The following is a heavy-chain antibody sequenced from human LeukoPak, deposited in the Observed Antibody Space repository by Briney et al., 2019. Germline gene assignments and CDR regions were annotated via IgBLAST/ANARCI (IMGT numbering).Heavy chain of an antibody. Sequence: MSGGSLRLSCAASGFTVSSNYMSWIRQAPGKGLEWVSYISSSGSTIYYADSVKGRFTISRDNAKNSLSLQMNNLRAEDTSVYYCARDRNGDFWSTYYTGYFDYWGQGTLVTVSS. J-gene: IGHJ4*02. CDR2: ISSSGSTI. V-gene: IGHV3-11*04. D-gene: IGHD3-3*01. CDR1: GFTVSSNY. CDR3: ARDRNGDFWSTYYTGYFDY.